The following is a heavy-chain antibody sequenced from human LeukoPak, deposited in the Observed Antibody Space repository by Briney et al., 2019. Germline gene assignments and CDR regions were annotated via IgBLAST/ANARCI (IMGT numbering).Heavy chain of an antibody. D-gene: IGHD1-26*01. CDR2: ISYDGSNK. CDR1: GFTFSSYA. J-gene: IGHJ6*02. Sequence: RSLSLSCAASGFTFSSYAMHWVRQAPGKGLEWVAVISYDGSNKYYADSVKGRFTISRDNSKNTLYLQMNSLRAEDTAVYYCARGGLGVGATWENYGMDVWGQGTTVTVSS. CDR3: ARGGLGVGATWENYGMDV. V-gene: IGHV3-30-3*01.